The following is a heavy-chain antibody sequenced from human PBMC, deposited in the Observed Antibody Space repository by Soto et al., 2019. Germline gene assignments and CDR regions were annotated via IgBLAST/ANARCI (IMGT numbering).Heavy chain of an antibody. J-gene: IGHJ6*03. D-gene: IGHD3-10*01. CDR2: IKQDGSEK. Sequence: GGSLRLSCAASGFTFSSYWMSWVRQAPGKGLEWVANIKQDGSEKYYVDSVKGRFTISRDNAKNSLYLQMNSLRAEDTAVYYCARASEGDNYYYYYYMDVWGKGTTVTVSS. CDR1: GFTFSSYW. CDR3: ARASEGDNYYYYYYMDV. V-gene: IGHV3-7*01.